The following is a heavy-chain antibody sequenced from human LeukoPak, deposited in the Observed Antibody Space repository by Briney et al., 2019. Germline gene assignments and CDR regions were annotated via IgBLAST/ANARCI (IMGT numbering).Heavy chain of an antibody. J-gene: IGHJ4*02. Sequence: GGSLRLSCAASGFVFSSNWMTWVGQAPGKGLEWVAVISYDGSTKYYADSVKGRFTISRDNSKNTLYLQMNSLRAEDTAVYYRARVNAGTAVAGYYFDYWGQGTLVTVSS. CDR2: ISYDGSTK. CDR1: GFVFSSNW. D-gene: IGHD6-19*01. V-gene: IGHV3-30-3*01. CDR3: ARVNAGTAVAGYYFDY.